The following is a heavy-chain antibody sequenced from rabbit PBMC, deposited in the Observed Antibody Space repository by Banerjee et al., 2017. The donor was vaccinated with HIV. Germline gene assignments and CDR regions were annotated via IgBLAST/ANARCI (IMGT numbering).Heavy chain of an antibody. V-gene: IGHV1S45*01. CDR2: IDPVFGST. Sequence: QEQLEESGGGLVKPEGSLTLTCTASAFSFSNKYVMSWVRQAPGKGLEWIGYIDPVFGSTYYASWVNGRFTISLDNAQNTVFLQMTSLTAADTATYFCARSNDWGLEYFHLWGQGHPRHRL. CDR3: ARSNDWGLEYFHL. D-gene: IGHD4-1*01. J-gene: IGHJ4*01. CDR1: AFSFSNKYV.